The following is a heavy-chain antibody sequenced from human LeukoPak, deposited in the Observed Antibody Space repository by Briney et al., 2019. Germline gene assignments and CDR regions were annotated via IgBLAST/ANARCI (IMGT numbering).Heavy chain of an antibody. CDR3: ARATAPLRPTVSFDY. V-gene: IGHV4-61*01. D-gene: IGHD5-12*01. J-gene: IGHJ4*02. CDR1: GGSVSSGSYY. CDR2: IYYSGST. Sequence: SETLSLTCTVSGGSVSSGSYYWTWIRQPPGKGLEWIGYIYYSGSTNYNPSLKGRVTISVDTSKNQFSLKLSSVTAADTAVYYCARATAPLRPTVSFDYWGQGTLVTVSS.